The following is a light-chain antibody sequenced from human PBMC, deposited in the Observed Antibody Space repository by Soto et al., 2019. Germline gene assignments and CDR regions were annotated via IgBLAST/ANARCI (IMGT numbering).Light chain of an antibody. CDR2: GAS. Sequence: EIVMTQSPAPLSVSPGERATLSCRASQSVSSNLAWYQQKPGQAPRLLIYGASTRATGIPARFSGSGSGTEFTLTISSLQSEDFAVYYGQQYNNWWTFGQGTKVEIK. J-gene: IGKJ1*01. CDR1: QSVSSN. V-gene: IGKV3-15*01. CDR3: QQYNNWWT.